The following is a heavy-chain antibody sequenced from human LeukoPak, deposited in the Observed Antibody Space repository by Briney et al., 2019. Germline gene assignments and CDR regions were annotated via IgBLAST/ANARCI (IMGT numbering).Heavy chain of an antibody. CDR3: ARRNYYDRTGYYNN. CDR1: GGSISSDNW. V-gene: IGHV4-4*02. Sequence: PSGTLSLTCAVSGGSISSDNWWSWVRQPPGKGLEWVGEIHQSGSTNYNPSLKSRVTITVDKSKSQFSLKLGSVTAADTAVYYCARRNYYDRTGYYNNWGRGTLVTVSS. CDR2: IHQSGST. D-gene: IGHD3-22*01. J-gene: IGHJ4*02.